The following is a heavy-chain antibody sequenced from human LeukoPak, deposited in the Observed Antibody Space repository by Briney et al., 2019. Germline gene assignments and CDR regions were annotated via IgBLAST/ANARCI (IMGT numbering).Heavy chain of an antibody. CDR2: INWSGST. Sequence: GGSLRLTCAASGFTFGGYSMHWVRQAPGKTLEWLALINWSGSTYYEDSVKSRFTISIDNTKNYLYLQMNTLRREDTAFYYCVKDINYESSGSVLEYWGQGALVTISS. D-gene: IGHD3-22*01. CDR1: GFTFGGYS. J-gene: IGHJ4*02. V-gene: IGHV3-43*01. CDR3: VKDINYESSGSVLEY.